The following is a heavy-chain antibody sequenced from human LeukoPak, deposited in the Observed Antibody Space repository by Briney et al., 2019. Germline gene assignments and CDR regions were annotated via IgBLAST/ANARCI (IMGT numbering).Heavy chain of an antibody. Sequence: GGSLRLSCAASGFTFSNAWMSWVRQAPGKGLEWVGRIKSKTDGGTTDYAAPVKGRFTISRDDSKSTLYLQMNSLKTEDTAVYYCTTAGGTGTRRYFQHWGQGTLVTVSS. D-gene: IGHD1-1*01. CDR3: TTAGGTGTRRYFQH. CDR2: IKSKTDGGTT. CDR1: GFTFSNAW. J-gene: IGHJ1*01. V-gene: IGHV3-15*01.